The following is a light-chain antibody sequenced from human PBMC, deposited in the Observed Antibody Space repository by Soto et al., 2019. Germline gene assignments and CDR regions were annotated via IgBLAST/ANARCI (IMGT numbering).Light chain of an antibody. V-gene: IGKV3-20*01. CDR1: QTVSSTY. CDR2: GAS. J-gene: IGKJ3*01. Sequence: EIVLTQSPGTLSLSPGERATLSCRASQTVSSTYLAWYQQKPGQAPRLLIFGASISATGIPDWFSGSGSGTDFTLTINRLEPEDFAVYYCLQYGSSPLFTFGPGTKVDIK. CDR3: LQYGSSPLFT.